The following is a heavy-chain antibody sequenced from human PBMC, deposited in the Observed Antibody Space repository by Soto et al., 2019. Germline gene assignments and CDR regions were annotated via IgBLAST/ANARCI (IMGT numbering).Heavy chain of an antibody. CDR2: ISASGGST. J-gene: IGHJ6*02. CDR3: ENLVGRGGIPGGMDV. Sequence: EVQLLESGGGLVQPGGSLRLSCAASGFTFSNYAMGWVRQAPGKGLEWVSAISASGGSTHYADSVKGRFTISRDNSKNTRYLQMHSRRAEETAVYYCENLVGRGGIPGGMDVWGQGTSVTVYS. V-gene: IGHV3-23*01. CDR1: GFTFSNYA. D-gene: IGHD1-26*01.